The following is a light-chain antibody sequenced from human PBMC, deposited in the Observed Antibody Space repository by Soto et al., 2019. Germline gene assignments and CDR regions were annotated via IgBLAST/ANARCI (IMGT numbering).Light chain of an antibody. CDR1: RSDVGGYNY. CDR3: SSYTSSHTWV. J-gene: IGLJ2*01. V-gene: IGLV2-14*01. Sequence: QSVLTQPASVSGSPGQSITISCTGSRSDVGGYNYVSWYQQHPGKAPQVLIYEVSNRPSGVSNRFSGSKSGNTASLTISGIQADDEADYYCSSYTSSHTWVFGGGTQLTVL. CDR2: EVS.